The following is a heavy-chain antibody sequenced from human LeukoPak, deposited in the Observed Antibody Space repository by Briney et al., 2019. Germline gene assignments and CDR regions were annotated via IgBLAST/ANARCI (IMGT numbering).Heavy chain of an antibody. V-gene: IGHV4-39*01. Sequence: SETLSLTCTVSGGSISSGGYYWSWIRQPPGKGLEWIGEINHSGSTNYNPSLKSRVTISVDTSKNQFSLKLSSVTAADTAVYYCARHRRNWGYFYMDVWGKGTTVTVSS. D-gene: IGHD7-27*01. J-gene: IGHJ6*03. CDR2: INHSGST. CDR3: ARHRRNWGYFYMDV. CDR1: GGSISSGGYY.